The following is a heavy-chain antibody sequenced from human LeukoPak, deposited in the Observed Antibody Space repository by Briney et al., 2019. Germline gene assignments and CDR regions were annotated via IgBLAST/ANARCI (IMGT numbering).Heavy chain of an antibody. CDR3: ARDGSSTSRNWFDP. CDR2: IIPILGIA. Sequence: GASVKVSCKASGGTFSSYAISWVRQAPGQGLEWMGRIIPILGIANYARKFQGRVTITADKSTSTAYMELSSLRSEDTAVYYCARDGSSTSRNWFDPWGQGTLVTVSS. CDR1: GGTFSSYA. J-gene: IGHJ5*02. D-gene: IGHD2-2*01. V-gene: IGHV1-69*04.